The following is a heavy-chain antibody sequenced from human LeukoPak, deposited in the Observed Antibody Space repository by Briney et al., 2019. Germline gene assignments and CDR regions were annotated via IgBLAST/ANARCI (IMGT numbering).Heavy chain of an antibody. CDR2: IIPIFGTA. V-gene: IGHV1-69*13. D-gene: IGHD3-10*01. CDR1: GGTFSSYA. CDR3: AASGFGGGADY. J-gene: IGHJ4*02. Sequence: SVKVSCKASGGTFSSYAISWVRQAPGQGLEWMGGIIPIFGTANYAQKFQGRVTITADESTSTSYMELSSLRSEDTAVYYCAASGFGGGADYWGQGTLVTVSS.